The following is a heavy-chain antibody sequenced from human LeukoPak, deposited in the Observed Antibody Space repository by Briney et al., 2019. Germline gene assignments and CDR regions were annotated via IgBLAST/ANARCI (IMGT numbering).Heavy chain of an antibody. V-gene: IGHV4-30-2*01. CDR3: ARGDFWSGYPLDY. CDR1: GGSISSGGYS. Sequence: SETLSLTCAVSGGSISSGGYSWSWIRQPPGKGLEWIGYIYHSGSTYYNPSLKSRVTISVDRSKNQFSLKLSSVTAADTAVYYCARGDFWSGYPLDYWGQGTLVTVSS. J-gene: IGHJ4*02. D-gene: IGHD3-3*01. CDR2: IYHSGST.